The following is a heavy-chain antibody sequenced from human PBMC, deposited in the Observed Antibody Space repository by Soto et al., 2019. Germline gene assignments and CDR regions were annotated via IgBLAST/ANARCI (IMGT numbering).Heavy chain of an antibody. CDR2: IWYDGSNK. D-gene: IGHD4-17*01. Sequence: QVQLVESGGGVVQPGRSLRLSCAASGFTFSSYGMHWVRQAPGKGLEWVAVIWYDGSNKYYADSVKGRFTISRDNSKNTLYLQMNSLRAEDTAVYYCAGEGGTTVTPSYYYYYMDVWGKGTTVTVSS. V-gene: IGHV3-33*01. CDR1: GFTFSSYG. J-gene: IGHJ6*03. CDR3: AGEGGTTVTPSYYYYYMDV.